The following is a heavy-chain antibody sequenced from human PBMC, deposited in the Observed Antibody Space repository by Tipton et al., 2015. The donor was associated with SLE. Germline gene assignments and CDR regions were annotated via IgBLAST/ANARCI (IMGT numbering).Heavy chain of an antibody. Sequence: QSGPKVKKPGASVKVSCKASGYTFSTYDINWVRQATGQGLEWMGWMNPNSGNTGYAQRFQGRVTMSRNTSISTAYMELNSLRFDDTAVYYCTRGRGAVAGRGNWFDPWGQGTQVTV. CDR1: GYTFSTYD. J-gene: IGHJ5*02. V-gene: IGHV1-8*01. CDR3: TRGRGAVAGRGNWFDP. CDR2: MNPNSGNT. D-gene: IGHD6-19*01.